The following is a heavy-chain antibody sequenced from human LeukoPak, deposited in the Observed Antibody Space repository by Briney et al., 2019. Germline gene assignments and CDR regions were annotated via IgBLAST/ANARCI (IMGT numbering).Heavy chain of an antibody. CDR1: GGSFSGYY. V-gene: IGHV4-34*01. CDR2: INHSGST. CDR3: ARVGRGPSLYYFDY. Sequence: SETLSLTCAVYGGSFSGYYWSWIRQPPGKGLEWIGEINHSGSTNYNPSLKSRVTISVDTSKNQFSLKLSSVTAADTAVYYCARVGRGPSLYYFDYWGQGTLVTVSS. J-gene: IGHJ4*02.